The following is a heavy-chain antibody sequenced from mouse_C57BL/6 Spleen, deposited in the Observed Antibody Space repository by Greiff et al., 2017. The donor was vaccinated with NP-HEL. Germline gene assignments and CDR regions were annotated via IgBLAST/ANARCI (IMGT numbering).Heavy chain of an antibody. CDR2: IYPGSGST. CDR1: GYTFTSYW. D-gene: IGHD1-1*01. J-gene: IGHJ2*01. CDR3: ARELYYYGSSPDY. V-gene: IGHV1-55*01. Sequence: VKPGASVKMSCKASGYTFTSYWITWVKQRPGQGLEWIGDIYPGSGSTNYNEKFKSKATLTVDTSSSTAYMQLSSLTSEDSAVYYGARELYYYGSSPDYWGQGTTLTVSS.